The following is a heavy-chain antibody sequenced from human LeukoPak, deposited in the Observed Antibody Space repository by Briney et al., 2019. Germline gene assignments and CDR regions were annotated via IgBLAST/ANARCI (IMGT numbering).Heavy chain of an antibody. V-gene: IGHV4-4*09. CDR2: INTKGET. CDR3: ATSNDAKIAPFDH. Sequence: SETLSLTCTVSGVSMSAYQWSWVRQSPEKGLEWIGCINTKGETSYNPSLKSRVTTSVDTSKSQFSLRLTSVTAADTAVYYCATSNDAKIAPFDHWGQGAPVAVSS. CDR1: GVSMSAYQ. J-gene: IGHJ4*02. D-gene: IGHD2-21*01.